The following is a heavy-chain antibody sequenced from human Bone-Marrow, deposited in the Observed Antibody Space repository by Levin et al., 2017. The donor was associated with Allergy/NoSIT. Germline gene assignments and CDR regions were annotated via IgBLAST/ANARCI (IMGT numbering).Heavy chain of an antibody. CDR2: IERDGSET. Sequence: HPGGSLRLSCAASGFTFTTFWMTWARQAPGKGLEWVANIERDGSETHYVDSVKGRFTISRDNAKNSVYLQMNSLRVDDTAVYYCAREEGWGYHYGMDVWGQGTTVTVSS. V-gene: IGHV3-7*01. D-gene: IGHD3-16*02. CDR3: AREEGWGYHYGMDV. CDR1: GFTFTTFW. J-gene: IGHJ6*02.